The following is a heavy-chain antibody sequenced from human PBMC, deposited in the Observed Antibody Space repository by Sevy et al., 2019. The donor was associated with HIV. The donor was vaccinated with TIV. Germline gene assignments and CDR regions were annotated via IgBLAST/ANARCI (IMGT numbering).Heavy chain of an antibody. Sequence: GGSLRLSCAASVFTFSSYSMNWVRQAPGKGLEWVSYISSSSSTIYYADSVKGRFTISRDNAKNSLYLQMNSLRDEDTAVYYCARASPPPYYYYGMDVWGQGTTVTVSS. CDR2: ISSSSSTI. J-gene: IGHJ6*02. V-gene: IGHV3-48*02. CDR3: ARASPPPYYYYGMDV. CDR1: VFTFSSYS.